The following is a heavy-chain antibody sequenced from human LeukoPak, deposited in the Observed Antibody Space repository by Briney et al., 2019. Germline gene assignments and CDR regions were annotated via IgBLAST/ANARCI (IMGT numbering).Heavy chain of an antibody. CDR1: GGSISSHY. Sequence: SETLSLTCTVSGGSISSHYWSWIRQPPGKGLEWIGYIYYSGSTNYNPSLKSRVTISVDTSKNQFSLKLSSVTAADTAMYYCARETSSSWYDRHYYYMDVWGKGTTVTVSS. CDR3: ARETSSSWYDRHYYYMDV. J-gene: IGHJ6*03. D-gene: IGHD6-13*01. CDR2: IYYSGST. V-gene: IGHV4-59*11.